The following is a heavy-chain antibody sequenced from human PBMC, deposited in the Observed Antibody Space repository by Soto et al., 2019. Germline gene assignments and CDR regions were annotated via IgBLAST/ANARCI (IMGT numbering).Heavy chain of an antibody. CDR3: ARGLVPAAKIPYNWFDP. Sequence: SETLSLTCAVSGGSISSGGYSWSWIRQPPGKGLEWIGEINHSGSTNYNPSLKSRVTISVDTSKNQFSLKLSSVTAADTAVYYCARGLVPAAKIPYNWFDPWGQGTLVTVSS. V-gene: IGHV4-30-2*01. CDR1: GGSISSGGYS. J-gene: IGHJ5*02. CDR2: INHSGST. D-gene: IGHD2-2*01.